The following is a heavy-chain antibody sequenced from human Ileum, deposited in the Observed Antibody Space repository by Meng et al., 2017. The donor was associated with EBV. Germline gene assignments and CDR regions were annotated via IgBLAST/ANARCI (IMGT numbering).Heavy chain of an antibody. D-gene: IGHD4-11*01. CDR2: IYYSGIN. Sequence: QVAPRAAGPGPVKASGTLSLTCSVHDDSMISSNWWSWVRQPPGKGLEWIGQIYYSGINDYNPSLKSRVTISVDKSRNQVSLKLNSVTAADTAVYFCARHSAYSQGYWGQGTLVTVSS. CDR1: DDSMISSNW. CDR3: ARHSAYSQGY. V-gene: IGHV4-4*02. J-gene: IGHJ4*02.